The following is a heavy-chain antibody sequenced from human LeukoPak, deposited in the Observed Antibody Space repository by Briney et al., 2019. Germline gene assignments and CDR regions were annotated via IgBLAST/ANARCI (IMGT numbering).Heavy chain of an antibody. CDR2: IYYSGST. J-gene: IGHJ4*02. Sequence: PSETLSLTCTVSGVSISSSSYYWGWIRQPPGKGLEWIGSIYYSGSTYYNPSLKSRVTISVDTSKNQFSLKLSSVTAADTAVYYCARVPRGYSYGLFDYWGQGTLVTVSS. D-gene: IGHD5-18*01. CDR1: GVSISSSSYY. CDR3: ARVPRGYSYGLFDY. V-gene: IGHV4-39*07.